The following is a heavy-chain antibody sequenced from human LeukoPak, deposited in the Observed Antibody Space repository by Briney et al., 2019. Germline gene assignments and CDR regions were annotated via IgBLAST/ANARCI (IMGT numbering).Heavy chain of an antibody. V-gene: IGHV3-21*01. Sequence: PGGSLRLSCAASGFTFSSYWMHWVRQAPGKGLEWVSSISSSSSYIYYADSVKGRFTISRDNAKNSLYLQMNSLRAEDTAVYYCARDQYCSSTSCPPEWFDPWGQGTLVTVSS. J-gene: IGHJ5*02. CDR1: GFTFSSYW. CDR2: ISSSSSYI. D-gene: IGHD2-2*01. CDR3: ARDQYCSSTSCPPEWFDP.